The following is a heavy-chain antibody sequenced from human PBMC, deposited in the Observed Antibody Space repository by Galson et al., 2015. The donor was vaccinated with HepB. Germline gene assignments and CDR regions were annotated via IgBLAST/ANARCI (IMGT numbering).Heavy chain of an antibody. CDR3: ARARYSTSPPDY. CDR2: ISGYNVNA. V-gene: IGHV1-18*01. Sequence: SVKVSCKASGYTFTRYGISWVRQAPGQGLEWMGWISGYNVNANYAQNLQGRVTMTTDTSTSTAYMELRSLRSDDTAVYYCARARYSTSPPDYWGQGTLVAVSS. J-gene: IGHJ4*02. D-gene: IGHD2-21*01. CDR1: GYTFTRYG.